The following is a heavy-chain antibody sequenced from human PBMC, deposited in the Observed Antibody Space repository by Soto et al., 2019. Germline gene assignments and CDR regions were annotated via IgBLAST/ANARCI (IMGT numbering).Heavy chain of an antibody. CDR3: AKGSGNYYGSGTYPEFDY. D-gene: IGHD3-10*01. Sequence: PGGSLRLSCAASGFTFSNYALTWVRQAPGKGLEWVSTISGAGGGTYYADSVKGHFTISRDNSKNTLFLQMNTLRAEDTAVYYCAKGSGNYYGSGTYPEFDYWGQGTLVTVSS. CDR1: GFTFSNYA. J-gene: IGHJ4*02. CDR2: ISGAGGGT. V-gene: IGHV3-23*01.